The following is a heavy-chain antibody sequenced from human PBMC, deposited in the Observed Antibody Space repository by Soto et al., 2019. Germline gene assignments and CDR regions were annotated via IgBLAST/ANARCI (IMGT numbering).Heavy chain of an antibody. D-gene: IGHD3-3*01. Sequence: QVQLVESGGGVVQPGRSLRLSCAASGFTFSSYGMHWVRQAPGKGLEWVAVISYDGSNKYYADSVKGRFTISRDNSKNTLYLQMNSLRAEDTAVYYCAKVMGRFLEWNLFDYWGQGTLVTVSS. CDR3: AKVMGRFLEWNLFDY. J-gene: IGHJ4*02. CDR2: ISYDGSNK. CDR1: GFTFSSYG. V-gene: IGHV3-30*18.